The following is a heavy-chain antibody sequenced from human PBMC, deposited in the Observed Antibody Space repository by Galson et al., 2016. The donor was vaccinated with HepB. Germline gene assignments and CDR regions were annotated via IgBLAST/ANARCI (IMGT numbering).Heavy chain of an antibody. CDR1: GFTFSSYG. CDR3: ARDRRSGSYGDDLHI. J-gene: IGHJ3*02. Sequence: SLRLSCAASGFTFSSYGMHWVRQAPGKGLEWVAIISYDGSNKKYADSVKGRFTISRDNFKNMVYLQMNSLRAEDTAVYYCARDRRSGSYGDDLHIWGQGTMVTVSS. V-gene: IGHV3-30*03. D-gene: IGHD1-26*01. CDR2: ISYDGSNK.